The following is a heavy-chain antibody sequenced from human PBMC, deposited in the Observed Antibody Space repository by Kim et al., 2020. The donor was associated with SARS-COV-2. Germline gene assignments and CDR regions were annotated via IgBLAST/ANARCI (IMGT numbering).Heavy chain of an antibody. V-gene: IGHV3-21*01. J-gene: IGHJ6*02. CDR2: ISSSSSYI. CDR1: GFTFSSYS. Sequence: GGSLRLSCAASGFTFSSYSMNWVRQAPGKGLEWVSSISSSSSYIYYADSVKGRFTISRDNAKNSLYLQMNSLRAEDTAVYYCARDRFPRVGATPDYYYYGMDVWGQGTTVTVSS. D-gene: IGHD1-26*01. CDR3: ARDRFPRVGATPDYYYYGMDV.